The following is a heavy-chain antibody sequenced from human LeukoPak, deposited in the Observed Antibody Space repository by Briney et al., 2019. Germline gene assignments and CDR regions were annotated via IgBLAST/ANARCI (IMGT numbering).Heavy chain of an antibody. CDR2: IYYTATP. D-gene: IGHD6-13*01. V-gene: IGHV4-39*01. CDR1: GGSISSSSYY. J-gene: IGHJ5*02. CDR3: ARRSSSWYPGWFDP. Sequence: SEXLSLTCTVSGGSISSSSYYWGWIRQPPGTGVEWVGIIYYTATPSYNPSLKLRVTISLDTSKTQFSLKLSSVTAADTAVYYCARRSSSWYPGWFDPWGQGTLVTVSS.